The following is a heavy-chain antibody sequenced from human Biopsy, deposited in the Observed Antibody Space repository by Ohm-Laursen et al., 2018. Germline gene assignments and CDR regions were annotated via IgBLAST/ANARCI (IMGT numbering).Heavy chain of an antibody. Sequence: ASVKVSCNASGNTFATYHIHWVRQAPGQGLEWMGVISPSGATTSFSQKFQGRITMTRDTSTGTVYMDLNSLGSEDTAVYYCARAGVGSDGTDSYYYGMDVWGPGTAVTVSS. CDR2: ISPSGATT. CDR1: GNTFATYH. D-gene: IGHD5-24*01. CDR3: ARAGVGSDGTDSYYYGMDV. J-gene: IGHJ6*02. V-gene: IGHV1-46*01.